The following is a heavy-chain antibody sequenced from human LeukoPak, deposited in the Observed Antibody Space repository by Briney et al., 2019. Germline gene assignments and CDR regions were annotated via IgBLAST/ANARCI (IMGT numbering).Heavy chain of an antibody. J-gene: IGHJ4*02. CDR2: ISGSGGST. CDR3: AKDQGSRYSGYVGAQDY. V-gene: IGHV3-23*01. CDR1: GFTFSSYG. Sequence: PGGSLRLSCAASGFTFSSYGMSWVRQAPGKGLEWVSAISGSGGSTYYADSVKGRFTISRDNSKNTLYLQMNSLRAEDTAVYYCAKDQGSRYSGYVGAQDYWGQGTLVTISS. D-gene: IGHD5-12*01.